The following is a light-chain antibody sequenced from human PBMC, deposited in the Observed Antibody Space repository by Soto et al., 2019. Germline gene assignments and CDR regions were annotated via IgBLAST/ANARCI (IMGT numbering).Light chain of an antibody. V-gene: IGKV3-20*01. CDR1: QSVSSSY. CDR3: QQYGSSPRT. CDR2: DAS. J-gene: IGKJ1*01. Sequence: EIVLTQSPGTLSLPPGERATLSCRASQSVSSSYLAWYQQKPGQAPRLLIYDASSRATGIPDRFSGSGSGTDFTLTINRLEPEDFAVYYCQQYGSSPRTFGQWTKVEIK.